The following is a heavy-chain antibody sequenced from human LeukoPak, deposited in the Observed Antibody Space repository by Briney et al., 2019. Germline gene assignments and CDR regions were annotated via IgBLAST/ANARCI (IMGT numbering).Heavy chain of an antibody. CDR1: GGSISSGGYS. CDR2: IYHSGST. Sequence: PSETLSLTCAVSGGSISSGGYSWSWIRLPPGKGLEWIGYIYHSGSTYYNPSLKSRVTISVDRSKNQFSPKLSSVTAADTAVYYCARTATAGTYYFDYWGQGTLVTVSS. CDR3: ARTATAGTYYFDY. D-gene: IGHD6-13*01. V-gene: IGHV4-30-2*01. J-gene: IGHJ4*02.